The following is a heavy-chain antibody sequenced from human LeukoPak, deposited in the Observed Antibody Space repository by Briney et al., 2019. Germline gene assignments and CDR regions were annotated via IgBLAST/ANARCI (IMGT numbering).Heavy chain of an antibody. CDR2: MNPNSGNT. CDR3: ARDFVTMVRGVIISGDY. D-gene: IGHD3-10*01. J-gene: IGHJ4*02. Sequence: ASVKVSCKASGYTFTSYDINWVRQATGQGLEWMGWMNPNSGNTGYAQKFQGRVTMTRNTSISTAYMELSSLRSEDTAVYYCARDFVTMVRGVIISGDYWGQGTLVTVSS. CDR1: GYTFTSYD. V-gene: IGHV1-8*01.